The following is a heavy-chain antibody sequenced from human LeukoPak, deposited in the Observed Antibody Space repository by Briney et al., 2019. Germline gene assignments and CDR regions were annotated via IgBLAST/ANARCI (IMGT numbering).Heavy chain of an antibody. CDR2: ISGSGGST. CDR1: GFTFSSYA. V-gene: IGHV3-23*01. Sequence: GGSLRLSCAASGFTFSSYAMSWVRQAPGKGLEWVSAISGSGGSTYYADSVKGRFTISRDNSKNTLYLQMNSLRAEDSAVYYCAKDRIVATITPFDYWGQGTLVTVSS. J-gene: IGHJ4*02. D-gene: IGHD5-12*01. CDR3: AKDRIVATITPFDY.